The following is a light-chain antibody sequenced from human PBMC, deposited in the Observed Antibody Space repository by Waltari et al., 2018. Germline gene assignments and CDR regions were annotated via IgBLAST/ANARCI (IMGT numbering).Light chain of an antibody. V-gene: IGKV3-11*01. CDR2: DAS. J-gene: IGKJ2*01. Sequence: EIVLTQSPATLSLSPGEKATLSCRASQSISKYLAWNQQKPGQAPRLLSDDASTRPTDIPARFSGSGSVTDFTLTISSLEPEDFAVYYCQQRSSWPFMYTFGQGTKLEIK. CDR3: QQRSSWPFMYT. CDR1: QSISKY.